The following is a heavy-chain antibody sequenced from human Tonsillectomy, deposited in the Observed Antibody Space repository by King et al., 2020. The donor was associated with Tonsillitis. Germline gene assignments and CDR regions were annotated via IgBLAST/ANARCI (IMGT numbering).Heavy chain of an antibody. CDR2: IRSKAYGGTT. D-gene: IGHD1-26*01. J-gene: IGHJ3*02. V-gene: IGHV3-49*04. Sequence: VQLVESGGGLVQPGRSLRLSCTASGFTFGDYAMSWVRQAPGKGLEWVGFIRSKAYGGTTEYAASVKGRFNISRDDSKSIAYLQMNSLKTEDTAVYYCTRVDTRSEWELTDAFDIWGQGTMVTVSS. CDR1: GFTFGDYA. CDR3: TRVDTRSEWELTDAFDI.